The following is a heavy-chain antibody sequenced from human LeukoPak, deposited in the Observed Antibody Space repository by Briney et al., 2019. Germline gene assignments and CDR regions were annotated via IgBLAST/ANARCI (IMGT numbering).Heavy chain of an antibody. Sequence: PGGSLRLSCAASGFTFSSYAMSWVRQAPGKGLEWVSAISGSGGSTYYADSVKGRFTISRDNSKNTLYLQMNSLRAEDTAVYYCAKASGAVVVVPAASYWGQGTLVTVSS. CDR2: ISGSGGST. CDR3: AKASGAVVVVPAASY. J-gene: IGHJ4*02. D-gene: IGHD2-2*01. CDR1: GFTFSSYA. V-gene: IGHV3-23*01.